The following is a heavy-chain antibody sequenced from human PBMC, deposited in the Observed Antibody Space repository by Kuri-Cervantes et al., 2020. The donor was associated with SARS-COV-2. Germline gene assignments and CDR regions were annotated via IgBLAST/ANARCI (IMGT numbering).Heavy chain of an antibody. CDR2: INPSGGST. Sequence: ASVKVSCKASGYTFTSYYMHWVRQAPGQGLEWMGIINPSGGSTSYAQKFQGRVTMTRDTSTSTVYMELSSLRSEDTAVYYCASGGYSYGWPSMAYCGGDCYFGFVYWGQGTLVTVSS. V-gene: IGHV1-46*01. D-gene: IGHD2-21*01. CDR3: ASGGYSYGWPSMAYCGGDCYFGFVY. CDR1: GYTFTSYY. J-gene: IGHJ4*02.